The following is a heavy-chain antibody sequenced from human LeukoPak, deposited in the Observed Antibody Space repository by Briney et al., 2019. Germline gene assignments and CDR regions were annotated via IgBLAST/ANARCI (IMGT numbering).Heavy chain of an antibody. Sequence: PGESLRLSCVASGFLFSDHWMTWVRQAPGKGLEWVANIKHDGSEKYYVDSLKGRFTISRDNAKNSLYLQMNSLRADDVAVYYCARWFKPQTLTGHYIDYWGQGILVTVSS. CDR1: GFLFSDHW. CDR2: IKHDGSEK. D-gene: IGHD3-9*01. V-gene: IGHV3-7*03. CDR3: ARWFKPQTLTGHYIDY. J-gene: IGHJ4*02.